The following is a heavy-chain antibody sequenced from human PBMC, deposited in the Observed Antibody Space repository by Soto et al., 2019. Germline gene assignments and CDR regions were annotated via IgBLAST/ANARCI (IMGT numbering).Heavy chain of an antibody. J-gene: IGHJ4*02. CDR3: AREGNLGRWIQPLDS. V-gene: IGHV4-59*01. CDR1: GDSLSSYS. CDR2: IHYNGNT. Sequence: SETLSLSSTVSGDSLSSYSRSWIRQPPGKGLEWIGNIHYNGNTKYSPSLKSRVTMSVDTSKNHFSLKLISVTTADTAVYFCAREGNLGRWIQPLDSWGQGTLVTVSS. D-gene: IGHD2-2*03.